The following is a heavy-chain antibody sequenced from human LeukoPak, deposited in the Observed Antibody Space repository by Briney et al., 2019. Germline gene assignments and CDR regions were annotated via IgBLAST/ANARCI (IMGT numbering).Heavy chain of an antibody. CDR2: LPHSGST. V-gene: IGHV4-38-2*01. J-gene: IGHJ4*02. CDR1: GYSITSTYW. D-gene: IGHD3-22*01. Sequence: SESLSLTCAVSGYSITSTYWWGWIRQTPGRGLEWIGSLPHSGSTSYSPSLKSRVTISVDPSKNQFSLRLSSVTAADTAVYYCARVGGDDSTGHYSVDYWGQGTLVTVSS. CDR3: ARVGGDDSTGHYSVDY.